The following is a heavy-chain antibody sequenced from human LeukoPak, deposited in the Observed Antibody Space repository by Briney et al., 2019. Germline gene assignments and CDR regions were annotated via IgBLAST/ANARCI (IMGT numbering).Heavy chain of an antibody. V-gene: IGHV3-43*01. D-gene: IGHD3-3*01. CDR2: ISWDGGST. J-gene: IGHJ6*02. CDR3: AKTLRDLEWLTGELDV. CDR1: GFTFDDYT. Sequence: GGSLRLSCAASGFTFDDYTMHWVRQAPGKGLEWVSLISWDGGSTYYADSVKGRFTISRDNSKSTLYLQMNSLRAEDTAVYHCAKTLRDLEWLTGELDVWGQGTAVTVSS.